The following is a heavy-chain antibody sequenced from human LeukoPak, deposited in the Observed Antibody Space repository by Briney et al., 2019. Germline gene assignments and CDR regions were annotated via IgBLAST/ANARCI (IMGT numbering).Heavy chain of an antibody. J-gene: IGHJ5*02. CDR2: VNAGNGNT. CDR1: GYTFTSYG. CDR3: ARVGGHDYGDRREFDP. V-gene: IGHV1-3*01. Sequence: ASVKVSCKASGYTFTSYGISWVRQAPGQRLEWMGWVNAGNGNTKYSQKFQGRVTITRDTSASTAYMELSSLRSEDTAVYYCARVGGHDYGDRREFDPWGQGTLVTVSS. D-gene: IGHD4-17*01.